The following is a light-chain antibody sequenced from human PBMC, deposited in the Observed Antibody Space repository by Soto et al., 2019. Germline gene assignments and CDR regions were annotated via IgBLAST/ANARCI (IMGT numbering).Light chain of an antibody. J-gene: IGKJ5*01. V-gene: IGKV3-20*01. Sequence: IVLTQSPGTLSLSPGERVILSCRASQIVSSDYLAWYRQKPGQAPILLIFGASSRATGIPDRFSGSGSGTDFTLTITRLEPEDFAVYYCQHYGISPSVITFGQGTRLEIK. CDR3: QHYGISPSVIT. CDR1: QIVSSDY. CDR2: GAS.